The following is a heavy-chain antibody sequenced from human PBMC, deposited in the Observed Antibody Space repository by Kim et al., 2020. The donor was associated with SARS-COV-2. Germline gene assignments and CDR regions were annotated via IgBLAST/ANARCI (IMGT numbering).Heavy chain of an antibody. CDR1: GYTFTRND. Sequence: ASVKVSCKTSGYTFTRNDIHWVRQAPGQRLEWMGWINVGNGDTKFSQKFQGRVTLTSDTSASAAYMELSSLGSEDTAVYYCARSRSHDYWGQGTLVTVSS. V-gene: IGHV1-3*01. CDR3: ARSRSHDY. CDR2: INVGNGDT. J-gene: IGHJ4*02. D-gene: IGHD2-2*01.